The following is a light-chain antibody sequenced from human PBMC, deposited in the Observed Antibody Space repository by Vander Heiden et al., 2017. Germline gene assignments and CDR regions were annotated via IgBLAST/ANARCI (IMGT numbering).Light chain of an antibody. Sequence: QSVLTQPPSASGTPGQRVTISCSGSSSNIGSNYVYWYQQLPGTAPKLLSYRNNQRPSGVPDRFSGSKSGTSASLAISGLRSEDEADYYCAAWDDSLSGRGVFGGGTKLTVL. CDR3: AAWDDSLSGRGV. CDR2: RNN. V-gene: IGLV1-47*01. CDR1: SSNIGSNY. J-gene: IGLJ2*01.